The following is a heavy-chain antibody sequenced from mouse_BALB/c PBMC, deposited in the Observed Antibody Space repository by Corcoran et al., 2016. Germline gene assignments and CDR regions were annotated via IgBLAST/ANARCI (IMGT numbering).Heavy chain of an antibody. V-gene: IGHV9-3-1*01. CDR3: ARAPLHYYAMDY. J-gene: IGHJ4*01. CDR1: GYTFTKYG. CDR2: INTYTGEP. D-gene: IGHD6-1*01. Sequence: QIQLVQSGPELKKPGETVKISCKASGYTFTKYGMNWVKQAPGKGLKWMGWINTYTGEPTYADDFKGRFAFSLETSASTAYLQINNLKNEDTATYFCARAPLHYYAMDYWGQGTSVTVSS.